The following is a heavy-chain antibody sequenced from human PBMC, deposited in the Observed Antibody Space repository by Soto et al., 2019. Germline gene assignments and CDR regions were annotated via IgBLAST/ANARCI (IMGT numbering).Heavy chain of an antibody. V-gene: IGHV3-33*01. J-gene: IGHJ4*02. CDR3: ARDRYCTNGVCYYFDY. CDR1: GFTFSSYG. D-gene: IGHD2-8*01. Sequence: GGSLRLSCAASGFTFSSYGMHWVRQAPGKGLEWVAVIWYDGSNKYYADSVKGRFTISRDNSKNTLYLQMNSLRAEDTAVYYCARDRYCTNGVCYYFDYWGQGTLVTVSS. CDR2: IWYDGSNK.